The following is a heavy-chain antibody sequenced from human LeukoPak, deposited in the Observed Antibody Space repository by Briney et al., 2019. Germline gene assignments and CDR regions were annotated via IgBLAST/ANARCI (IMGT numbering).Heavy chain of an antibody. Sequence: SETLSLTCTVSGGPISNHYWSWIRHPPGKGLEWIGYVYHSGTTNYNPSLQSRVSFSVDTSQNQFSLDLSSVTAADTAVYYCARLVAATNYLDYWGQGTLVTVSS. CDR2: VYHSGTT. CDR3: ARLVAATNYLDY. J-gene: IGHJ4*02. V-gene: IGHV4-59*11. CDR1: GGPISNHY. D-gene: IGHD2-15*01.